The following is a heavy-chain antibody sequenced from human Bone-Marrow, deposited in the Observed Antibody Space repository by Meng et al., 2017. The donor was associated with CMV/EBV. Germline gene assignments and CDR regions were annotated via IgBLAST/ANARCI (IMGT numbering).Heavy chain of an antibody. CDR3: TKLLYAPSSYYTMYF. CDR2: MRSKAYGGTT. CDR1: GFTFGDYA. V-gene: IGHV3-49*04. J-gene: IGHJ6*02. D-gene: IGHD1-26*01. Sequence: GGSLRLSCTASGFTFGDYAMSWVRQAPGKGLEWVGFMRSKAYGGTTEYAASVKGRFTISRDDSEKSLYLQMNSLKIEDTALYYCTKLLYAPSSYYTMYFWGQGTMVTVSS.